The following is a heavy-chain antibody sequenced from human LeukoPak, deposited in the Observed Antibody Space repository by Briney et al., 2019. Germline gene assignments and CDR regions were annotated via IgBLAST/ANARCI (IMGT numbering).Heavy chain of an antibody. J-gene: IGHJ5*02. CDR3: ASGEQWLTENNWFDP. V-gene: IGHV4-39*01. Sequence: PSETLSLTCTVSGGSISSSSYYWGWIRQPPGKGLEWIGSIYYSGSTYYNPSLKSRVTISVDASKNQFSLKLSSVTAADTAVYYCASGEQWLTENNWFDPWGHGTLVTVSS. D-gene: IGHD6-19*01. CDR2: IYYSGST. CDR1: GGSISSSSYY.